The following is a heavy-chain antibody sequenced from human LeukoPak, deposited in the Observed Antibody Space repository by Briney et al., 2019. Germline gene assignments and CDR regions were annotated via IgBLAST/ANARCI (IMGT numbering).Heavy chain of an antibody. CDR3: ASIGVGATDFDY. V-gene: IGHV3-23*01. CDR2: ISGSGGST. D-gene: IGHD1-26*01. Sequence: GGSLRLSCAASGFTFSSYGMSWVRQAPGKGLEWVSAISGSGGSTYYADSVKGRFTISRDNSKNTLYLQMNSLRAEDTAVYYCASIGVGATDFDYWGQGTLVTVSS. J-gene: IGHJ4*02. CDR1: GFTFSSYG.